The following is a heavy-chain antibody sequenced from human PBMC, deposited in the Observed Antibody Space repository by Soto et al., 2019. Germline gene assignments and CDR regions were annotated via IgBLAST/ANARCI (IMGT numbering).Heavy chain of an antibody. V-gene: IGHV4-30-2*01. D-gene: IGHD5-12*01. J-gene: IGHJ4*02. CDR3: ARVSRLGYRFFDN. Sequence: QLQLQESGSGLVKPSQTLSLTCDVSGDSISIGGYSWNWLRQPPGNGLQWIGYIYHGGSTYYNPSLKSRVIISVDRSKNHFSLNLTSVTAADTAVYYCARVSRLGYRFFDNWGQGILVTVSS. CDR1: GDSISIGGYS. CDR2: IYHGGST.